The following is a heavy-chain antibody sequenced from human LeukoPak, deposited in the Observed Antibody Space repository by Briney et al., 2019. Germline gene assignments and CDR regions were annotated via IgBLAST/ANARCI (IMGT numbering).Heavy chain of an antibody. Sequence: SETLSLTCTVSGGSISSSSYYWGWIRQPPGKGLEWIGSIYYSGSTYYNPSLKSRVTISVDTSKNQFSLKLSSVTAADTAVYYCARDMYLGRGEYYFDYWGQGTLVTVSS. J-gene: IGHJ4*02. CDR3: ARDMYLGRGEYYFDY. CDR2: IYYSGST. D-gene: IGHD3-16*01. V-gene: IGHV4-39*07. CDR1: GGSISSSSYY.